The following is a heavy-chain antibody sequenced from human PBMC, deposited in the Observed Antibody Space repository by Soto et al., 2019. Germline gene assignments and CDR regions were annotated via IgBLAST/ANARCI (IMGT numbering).Heavy chain of an antibody. CDR1: GGSFSGYY. CDR2: INHSGST. D-gene: IGHD3-16*02. Sequence: SETLSLTCAVYGGSFSGYYWSWIRQPPGKGLEWIGEINHSGSTNYNPSLKSRVTISVDTSKNQFSLKLSSVTAADTAVYYCARRTEYYDYIWGSYRFPLMDFDYWGRGTLVTVSS. J-gene: IGHJ4*02. V-gene: IGHV4-34*01. CDR3: ARRTEYYDYIWGSYRFPLMDFDY.